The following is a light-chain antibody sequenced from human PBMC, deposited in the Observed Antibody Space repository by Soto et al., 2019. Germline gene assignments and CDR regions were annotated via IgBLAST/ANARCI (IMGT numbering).Light chain of an antibody. Sequence: EIVLTQSPATLSLSPGDRATLSCRASQSVSSSYLAWYQQKPGQAPRLLIYAASSRATDIPDRFSGSGSGTDFTLTISRLEPEDFAVYYCQQFGSSLPWTFGQGTKVDIK. CDR3: QQFGSSLPWT. CDR2: AAS. J-gene: IGKJ1*01. V-gene: IGKV3-20*01. CDR1: QSVSSSY.